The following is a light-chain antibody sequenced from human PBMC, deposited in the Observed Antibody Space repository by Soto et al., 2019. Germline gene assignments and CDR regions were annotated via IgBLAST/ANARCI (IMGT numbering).Light chain of an antibody. Sequence: EIQMTQSPSSVSASVGDRVTITCRASQAISTWLAWYQQKPGKAPKVLIYAASNLQTGVPSRFSGSGSGKDFPITISSVQHEDFATYYCQLANSFPRTFGQGTKVEIK. CDR3: QLANSFPRT. V-gene: IGKV1D-12*01. J-gene: IGKJ1*01. CDR2: AAS. CDR1: QAISTW.